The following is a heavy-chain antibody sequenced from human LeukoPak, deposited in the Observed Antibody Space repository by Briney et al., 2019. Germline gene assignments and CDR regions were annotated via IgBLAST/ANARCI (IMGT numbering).Heavy chain of an antibody. Sequence: SETLSLTCAVSGGSISSGGYSWSWIRQPPGKGLEWIGYIYYSGSTYYNPSLQSRVTISVDTSKNQFSLKLSSLTAADTAVYYCARATYYYDSSGYYSFDSWGQGTLVTVSS. CDR1: GGSISSGGYS. V-gene: IGHV4-30-4*07. J-gene: IGHJ4*02. CDR3: ARATYYYDSSGYYSFDS. CDR2: IYYSGST. D-gene: IGHD3-22*01.